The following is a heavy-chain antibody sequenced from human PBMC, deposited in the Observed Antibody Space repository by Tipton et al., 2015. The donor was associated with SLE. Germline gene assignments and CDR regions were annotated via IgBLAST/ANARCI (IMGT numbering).Heavy chain of an antibody. CDR3: ARTQYDFWSGYYGD. Sequence: TLSLTCTVSGGSISSYYWSWVRQPPGKGLEWIGYIYYSVSTNYNTSLKSRVTISVDTSKNQFSLKLSSVTAADTAVYYCARTQYDFWSGYYGDWGQGTLVTVSS. J-gene: IGHJ4*02. CDR1: GGSISSYY. CDR2: IYYSVST. D-gene: IGHD3-3*01. V-gene: IGHV4-59*01.